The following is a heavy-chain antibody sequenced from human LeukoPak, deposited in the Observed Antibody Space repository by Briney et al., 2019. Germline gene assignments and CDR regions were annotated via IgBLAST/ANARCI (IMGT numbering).Heavy chain of an antibody. D-gene: IGHD6-19*01. J-gene: IGHJ3*02. CDR1: GFTFSSYA. CDR2: ISYDGSNK. CDR3: ARVQRYSSGWFDAFDI. V-gene: IGHV3-30-3*01. Sequence: GGSLRLSCAASGFTFSSYAMHWVRQAPGKGLEWVAVISYDGSNKYYADSVKGRFTISRDNSKNTLYPQMNSLRAEDTAVYYCARVQRYSSGWFDAFDIWGQGTMVTVSS.